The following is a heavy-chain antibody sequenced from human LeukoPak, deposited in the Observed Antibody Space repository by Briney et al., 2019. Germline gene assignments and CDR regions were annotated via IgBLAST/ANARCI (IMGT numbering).Heavy chain of an antibody. CDR3: ARDLAVAGTVFDY. CDR2: ISYDGSNK. D-gene: IGHD6-19*01. Sequence: GGSLRLSCAASGFTFSSYAMHWVRQAPGKGLEWVAVISYDGSNKYYADSVKGRFTISRDNSKNTLYLQMNSLRAEDTAVYYCARDLAVAGTVFDYWGQGTQVTVSS. V-gene: IGHV3-30-3*01. CDR1: GFTFSSYA. J-gene: IGHJ4*02.